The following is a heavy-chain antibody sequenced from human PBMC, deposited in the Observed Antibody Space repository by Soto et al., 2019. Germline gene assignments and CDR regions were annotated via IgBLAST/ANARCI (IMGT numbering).Heavy chain of an antibody. D-gene: IGHD3-22*01. J-gene: IGHJ4*02. Sequence: SVKVSCKASGGTFSSYAISWVRQAPGQGLEWMGGIIPIFGTANYAQKFQGRVTITADESTSTAYMELSSLRSEDTAVYYCARETYYYDSSGYYYFDYWGQGTRVTVSS. CDR3: ARETYYYDSSGYYYFDY. CDR1: GGTFSSYA. CDR2: IIPIFGTA. V-gene: IGHV1-69*13.